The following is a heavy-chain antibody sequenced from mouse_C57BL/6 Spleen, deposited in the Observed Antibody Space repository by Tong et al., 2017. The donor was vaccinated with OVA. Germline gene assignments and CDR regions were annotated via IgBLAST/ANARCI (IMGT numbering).Heavy chain of an antibody. CDR1: GYTFTSYW. CDR2: INPSNGGT. D-gene: IGHD1-1*01. J-gene: IGHJ2*01. V-gene: IGHV1-53*01. CDR3: ARDYYGSSWGYYFDY. Sequence: SGYTFTSYWMHWVKQRPGQGLEWIGNINPSNGGTNYNEKFKSKATLTVDKSSSTAYMQLSSLTSEDSAVYYCARDYYGSSWGYYFDYWGKGTTLTV.